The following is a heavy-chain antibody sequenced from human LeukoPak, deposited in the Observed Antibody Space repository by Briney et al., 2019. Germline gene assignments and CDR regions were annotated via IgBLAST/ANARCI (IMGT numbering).Heavy chain of an antibody. J-gene: IGHJ4*02. CDR3: SRNGLVDFDY. Sequence: GGSLRLSCTTSGFAFDDFAMSWVRQPAGKGLEWVGFIRRRAYGGAAEYAASVKGRFIISRDDSKGIAYLQMNSLKTEDTAVNYCSRNGLVDFDYWGQGSRVIVSP. V-gene: IGHV3-49*04. CDR2: IRRRAYGGAA. CDR1: GFAFDDFA.